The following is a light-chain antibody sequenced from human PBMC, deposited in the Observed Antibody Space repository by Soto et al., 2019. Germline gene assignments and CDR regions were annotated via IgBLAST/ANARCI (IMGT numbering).Light chain of an antibody. V-gene: IGLV1-40*01. CDR1: SSNIGANYD. CDR3: QSYDKTLSARYV. CDR2: GNN. J-gene: IGLJ1*01. Sequence: QSVLTQPPSVSGAPGQTVTISCTGSSSNIGANYDVHWYQQRPGTAPKLLIFGNNNRPSGVPDRFSGSKSGTSASLAITGLQAEDEGDYYCQSYDKTLSARYVFGTGTKATV.